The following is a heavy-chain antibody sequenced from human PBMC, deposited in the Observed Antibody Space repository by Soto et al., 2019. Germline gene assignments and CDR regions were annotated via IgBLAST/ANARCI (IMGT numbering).Heavy chain of an antibody. Sequence: GESLKISCKGSEYSFISHWIGWVRQMPGKGLEWMGIIYPADSYTRYSPSFRGQVTISADKSISTAYLQWSSLKASDTALYYCARNFPGRTWSYDYWGQGTLVTVSS. CDR3: ARNFPGRTWSYDY. CDR2: IYPADSYT. J-gene: IGHJ4*02. V-gene: IGHV5-51*01. D-gene: IGHD2-8*02. CDR1: EYSFISHW.